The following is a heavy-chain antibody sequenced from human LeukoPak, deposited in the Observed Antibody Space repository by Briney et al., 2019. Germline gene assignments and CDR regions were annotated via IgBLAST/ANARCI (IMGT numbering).Heavy chain of an antibody. V-gene: IGHV1-2*02. CDR3: ARGFLRIAARLDP. Sequence: ASVKVSCKASGYTFTGYYMHWVRQAPGQGLEWMGWINPNSGGTNYAQKFQGRVTMTRGTSISTAYMELSRLRSDDTAVYYCARGFLRIAARLDPWGQGTLVTVSS. J-gene: IGHJ5*02. D-gene: IGHD6-6*01. CDR1: GYTFTGYY. CDR2: INPNSGGT.